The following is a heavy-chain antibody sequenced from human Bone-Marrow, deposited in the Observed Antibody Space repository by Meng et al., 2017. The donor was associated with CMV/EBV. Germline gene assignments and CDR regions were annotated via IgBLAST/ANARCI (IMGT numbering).Heavy chain of an antibody. CDR1: GFTFSNYA. V-gene: IGHV3-23*01. CDR2: ISGSGGST. CDR3: AKEARYSSSWYGALYAQ. Sequence: GESLKISCAASGFTFSNYAMSWVRQVPGKGLEWVSVISGSGGSTYYADSVKGRFTISRDNSKNTLFLQMNSLRAEDTAVYYCAKEARYSSSWYGALYAQWGQGTLVTVSS. J-gene: IGHJ4*02. D-gene: IGHD6-13*01.